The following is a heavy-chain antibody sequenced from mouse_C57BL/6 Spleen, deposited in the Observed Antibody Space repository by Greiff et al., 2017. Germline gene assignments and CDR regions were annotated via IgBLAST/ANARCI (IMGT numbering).Heavy chain of an antibody. D-gene: IGHD2-3*01. CDR1: GYTFTDYN. CDR2: INPNNGGT. V-gene: IGHV1-18*01. Sequence: LVEPGASVKIPCKASGYTFTDYNMDWVKQSHGKSLEWIGDINPNNGGTIYNQKFKGKATLTVDKSSSTAYMELRSLTSEDTAVYYCARSGYDGYYFDYWGQGTTLTVSS. J-gene: IGHJ2*01. CDR3: ARSGYDGYYFDY.